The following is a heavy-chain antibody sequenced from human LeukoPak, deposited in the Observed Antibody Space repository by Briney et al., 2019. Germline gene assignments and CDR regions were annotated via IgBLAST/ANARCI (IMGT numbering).Heavy chain of an antibody. D-gene: IGHD5-18*01. CDR3: APPWVDTATGPFDY. Sequence: GGSLRLSCAASGFTFSSYAMHWVRQAPGKGLEWVAVISYDGSNKYYADSVKGRFTISRDNSKNTLYLQMNSLRAEDTAVYYCAPPWVDTATGPFDYWGQGTLVTVPS. J-gene: IGHJ4*02. CDR2: ISYDGSNK. V-gene: IGHV3-30-3*01. CDR1: GFTFSSYA.